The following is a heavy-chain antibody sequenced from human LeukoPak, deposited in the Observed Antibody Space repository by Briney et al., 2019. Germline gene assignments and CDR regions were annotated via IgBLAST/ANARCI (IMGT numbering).Heavy chain of an antibody. CDR1: GGSISSYY. D-gene: IGHD6-13*01. J-gene: IGHJ4*02. CDR3: ARGYSSSWSRILDY. V-gene: IGHV4-59*01. CDR2: IYYSGST. Sequence: PSGTLSLTCTVSGGSISSYYWSWIRQPPGKGLEWIGYIYYSGSTNYNPSLKSRVIISVDTSKNQFSLKLSSVTAADTAVYYCARGYSSSWSRILDYWGQGTLVTVSS.